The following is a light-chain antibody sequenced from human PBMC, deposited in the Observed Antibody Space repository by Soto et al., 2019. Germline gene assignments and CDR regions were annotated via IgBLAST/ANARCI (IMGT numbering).Light chain of an antibody. CDR3: QESYSTPYT. CDR2: AAS. CDR1: QSISTY. J-gene: IGKJ2*01. V-gene: IGKV1-39*01. Sequence: DIQMTQSPSSLSASLGDRVTITCRASQSISTYLNWYQQKPGKAPKLLIYAASSLQSGVPSRFSGSGSGTYFTLTISSLQPEDFATYFCQESYSTPYTFGLGTKLEIK.